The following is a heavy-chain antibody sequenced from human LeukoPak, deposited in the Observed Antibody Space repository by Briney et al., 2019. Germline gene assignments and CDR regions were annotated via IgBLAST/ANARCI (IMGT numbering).Heavy chain of an antibody. Sequence: SQTLSLTCAISGDSVSINSAAWNWIRQSPSRGLEWLGRTYQRSKWYNDYAVSVKSRITINPDISKDQFSLQLNSVTPEDTAVYYCARSPSPYSSGWYFDYWGQGTLVTVSS. D-gene: IGHD6-19*01. CDR2: TYQRSKWYN. CDR1: GDSVSINSAA. CDR3: ARSPSPYSSGWYFDY. V-gene: IGHV6-1*01. J-gene: IGHJ4*02.